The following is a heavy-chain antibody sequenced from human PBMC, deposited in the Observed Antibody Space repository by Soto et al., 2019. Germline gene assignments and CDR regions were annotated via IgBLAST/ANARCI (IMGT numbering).Heavy chain of an antibody. CDR3: AKDRRAGGNSAFYFDF. CDR2: ISATGGGT. CDR1: GFKFSNYA. V-gene: IGHV3-23*01. D-gene: IGHD3-16*01. J-gene: IGHJ4*02. Sequence: GGSLRLSCAASGFKFSNYAMSWVRQAPGKGLEWVSLISATGGGTYYADSVKGRFTIPRDNSHNTLYLQVHSLTAEDTAVYYCAKDRRAGGNSAFYFDFWGQGAQVTSPQ.